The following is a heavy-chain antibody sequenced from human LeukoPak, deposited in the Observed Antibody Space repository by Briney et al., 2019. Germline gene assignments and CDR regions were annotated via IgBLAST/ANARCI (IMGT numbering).Heavy chain of an antibody. CDR3: ARDGRNTLVTWASDY. J-gene: IGHJ4*02. Sequence: GGSLRLSCAASGFTFSNYDMSWIRQAPGKGLEWVSYISSSGSSIYYADSVKGRFTISRDNAKNTLYLQMNSLRAEDTAVYYCARDGRNTLVTWASDYWGQGTLVTVSS. V-gene: IGHV3-11*01. CDR2: ISSSGSSI. D-gene: IGHD4-23*01. CDR1: GFTFSNYD.